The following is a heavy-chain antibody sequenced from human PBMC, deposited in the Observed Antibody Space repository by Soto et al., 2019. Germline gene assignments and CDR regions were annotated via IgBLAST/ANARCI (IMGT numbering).Heavy chain of an antibody. CDR3: AVGYSDYDFAVAGGYYYGMDV. CDR1: GFTFTSSA. V-gene: IGHV1-58*01. J-gene: IGHJ6*02. Sequence: SVKVSCKASGFTFTSSAVQWVRQARGQRLEWIGWIVVGSGNTNYAQKFQERVTITRDMSTSTAYMELSSLRSEDTAVYYCAVGYSDYDFAVAGGYYYGMDVWGRGXTVTVYS. CDR2: IVVGSGNT. D-gene: IGHD5-12*01.